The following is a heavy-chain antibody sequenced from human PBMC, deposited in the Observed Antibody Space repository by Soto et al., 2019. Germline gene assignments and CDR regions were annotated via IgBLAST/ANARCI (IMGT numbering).Heavy chain of an antibody. J-gene: IGHJ6*02. V-gene: IGHV1-69*12. CDR2: IIPIFGTA. CDR3: ARRVVPAAMDYYYYGMDV. CDR1: GGTFSSYA. Sequence: QVQLVQSGAEVKKPGSSVKVSCKASGGTFSSYAISWVRQAPGQGLEWMGGIIPIFGTANYAQKFQGRVTITADESTSTAYMELSSLRSEDTAVYYCARRVVPAAMDYYYYGMDVWGQGTTVTVSS. D-gene: IGHD2-2*01.